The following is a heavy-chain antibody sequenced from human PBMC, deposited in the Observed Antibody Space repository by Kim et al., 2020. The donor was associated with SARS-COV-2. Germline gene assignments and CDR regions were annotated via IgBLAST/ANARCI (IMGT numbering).Heavy chain of an antibody. CDR3: PKHLWFGEPDDY. Sequence: GGSLRLSRAASGFAFSSLGMNWVRPAPGKGLEWVGGISYDGTNKFYPEFVKGRFIISRDNSKSTLFLQMNSLSLEDTAVYFCPKHLWFGEPDDYWGQGT. V-gene: IGHV3-30*18. J-gene: IGHJ4*02. CDR1: GFAFSSLG. D-gene: IGHD3-10*01. CDR2: ISYDGTNK.